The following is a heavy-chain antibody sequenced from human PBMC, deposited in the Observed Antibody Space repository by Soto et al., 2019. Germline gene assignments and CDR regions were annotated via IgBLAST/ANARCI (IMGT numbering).Heavy chain of an antibody. J-gene: IGHJ4*02. D-gene: IGHD3-22*01. V-gene: IGHV1-69*06. CDR3: ARTQRGSGYYYYFDY. CDR2: IIPIFGTA. Sequence: SVKGSCKASGGTFSSYAISWVRQAPGQGLEWMGGIIPIFGTANYAQKFQGRVTITADKSTSTAYMELSSLRSEDTAVYYCARTQRGSGYYYYFDYWGQGTLVTVSS. CDR1: GGTFSSYA.